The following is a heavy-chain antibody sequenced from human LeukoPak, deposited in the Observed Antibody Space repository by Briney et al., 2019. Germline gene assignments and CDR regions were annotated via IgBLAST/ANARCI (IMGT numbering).Heavy chain of an antibody. V-gene: IGHV3-23*01. D-gene: IGHD2-2*01. J-gene: IGHJ4*02. CDR3: AKGGSTAWTAVDY. CDR1: GFSFSNCA. CDR2: ISDSAGAT. Sequence: GGSLRLSCAASGFSFSNCAMTWVRQAPGKGLEWVSSISDSAGATYYADSVRGRFTISRDNSGSTLHLQMNSLRADDTAVYYCAKGGSTAWTAVDYWGQGTLVTVSS.